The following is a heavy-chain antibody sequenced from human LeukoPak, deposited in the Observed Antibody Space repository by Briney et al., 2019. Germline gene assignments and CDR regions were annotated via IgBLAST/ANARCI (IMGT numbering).Heavy chain of an antibody. D-gene: IGHD3-22*01. CDR1: GGSISSYY. J-gene: IGHJ4*02. CDR2: INHSGST. Sequence: NPSETLSLTCTVSGGSISSYYWSRIRQPPGKGLEWIGEINHSGSTNYNPSLKSRVTISVDTSKNQFSLKLSSVTAADTAVYYCARGLPMIVVRWGAIDYWGQGTLVTVSS. V-gene: IGHV4-34*01. CDR3: ARGLPMIVVRWGAIDY.